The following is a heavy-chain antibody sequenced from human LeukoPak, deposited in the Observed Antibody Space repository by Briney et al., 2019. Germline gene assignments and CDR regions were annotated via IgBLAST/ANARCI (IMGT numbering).Heavy chain of an antibody. CDR1: GVXVSGYW. CDR2: INSDGSST. CDR3: ARDPKYGDLDY. V-gene: IGHV3-74*01. Sequence: PGGSLRLSCGAFGVXVSGYWINWVRQAPGKGLVWVARINSDGSSTSHADSVKGRFTISRDNAKNTLYLQMNSLRVDDTAVYYCARDPKYGDLDYWGQGTLVTVSS. D-gene: IGHD4-17*01. J-gene: IGHJ4*02.